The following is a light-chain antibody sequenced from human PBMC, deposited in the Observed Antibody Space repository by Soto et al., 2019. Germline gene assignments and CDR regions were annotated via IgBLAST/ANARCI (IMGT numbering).Light chain of an antibody. CDR2: AAS. Sequence: DIQMTQSPFSLSASVGDRVTITCRASQSISSYLNWYQQKPGKAPKLLIYAASSLQSGVPSRFSGSGSATDFTLTISSLQPEDFANYYCQQSSSILWTFGQGTKVEIK. CDR1: QSISSY. CDR3: QQSSSILWT. V-gene: IGKV1-39*01. J-gene: IGKJ1*01.